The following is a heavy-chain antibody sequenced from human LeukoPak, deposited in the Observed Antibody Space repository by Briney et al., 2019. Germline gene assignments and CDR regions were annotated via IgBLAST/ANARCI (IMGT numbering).Heavy chain of an antibody. CDR1: GFTFSSYA. V-gene: IGHV3-30-3*01. CDR2: ISYDGSNK. D-gene: IGHD3-3*01. Sequence: GGSLRLSCAASGFTFSSYAMHWVRQAPGKGLEWVAVISYDGSNKYYADSVKGRFTISRDNSKNTLYLQMNGLRAEDTAVYYCARPLRFLEWFQIDYWGQGTLVTVSS. CDR3: ARPLRFLEWFQIDY. J-gene: IGHJ4*02.